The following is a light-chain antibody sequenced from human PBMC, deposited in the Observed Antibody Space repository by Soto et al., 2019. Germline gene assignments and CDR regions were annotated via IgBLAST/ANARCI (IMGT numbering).Light chain of an antibody. CDR2: GVN. CDR3: ASYTSTTTLAV. Sequence: QSALTQPASVSGSPGQSITISCTGTSSDIGRYNYVSWYQQHPGKAPRLVISGVNKRPSGISNRFSGSKSGNTASLTISGRQADDEAIYYCASYTSTTTLAVFGGGTQLTGL. CDR1: SSDIGRYNY. V-gene: IGLV2-14*01. J-gene: IGLJ7*01.